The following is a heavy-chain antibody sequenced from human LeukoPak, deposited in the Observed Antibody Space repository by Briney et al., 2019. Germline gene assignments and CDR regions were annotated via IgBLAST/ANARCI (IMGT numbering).Heavy chain of an antibody. J-gene: IGHJ4*02. CDR3: AKSKFRAMVTTFDY. D-gene: IGHD5-18*01. Sequence: GGSLRLSCAASGFTFSSYAMSWVRQAPGKGLEWVSAISGSGGSTYYADSVKGWFTISRDNSKNTLYLQMNSLRAEDTAVYYCAKSKFRAMVTTFDYWGQGTLVTVSS. CDR2: ISGSGGST. CDR1: GFTFSSYA. V-gene: IGHV3-23*01.